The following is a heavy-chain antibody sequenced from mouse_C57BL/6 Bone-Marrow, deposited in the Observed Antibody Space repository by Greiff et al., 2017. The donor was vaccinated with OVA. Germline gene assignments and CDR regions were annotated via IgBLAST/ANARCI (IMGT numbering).Heavy chain of an antibody. CDR3: ARDYGKRRYFDY. V-gene: IGHV5-17*01. CDR1: GFTFSDYG. CDR2: ISSGSSTI. Sequence: DVQLVESGGGLVKPGGSLKLSCADSGFTFSDYGMHWVRQAPEKGLEWVAYISSGSSTIYYADTVKGRFTISRDNAKNTLFLQMTSLRSEDTAMYYCARDYGKRRYFDYWGQGTTLTVSS. D-gene: IGHD2-1*01. J-gene: IGHJ2*01.